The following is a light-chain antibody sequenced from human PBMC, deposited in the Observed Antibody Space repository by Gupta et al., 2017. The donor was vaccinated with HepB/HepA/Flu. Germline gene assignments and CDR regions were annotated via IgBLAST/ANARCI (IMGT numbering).Light chain of an antibody. J-gene: IGKJ1*01. V-gene: IGKV3-20*01. CDR1: QSVSRRF. CDR3: QYYGSPPWT. CDR2: GTS. Sequence: EIVLTQSPGTLSLSPGERATLSCRASQSVSRRFVGWYQQKPGQAPSLLIYGTSTRATGTPARFSGSGSGTGFTLTISRLEPEDFAMYYCQYYGSPPWTFGQGTKVEIK.